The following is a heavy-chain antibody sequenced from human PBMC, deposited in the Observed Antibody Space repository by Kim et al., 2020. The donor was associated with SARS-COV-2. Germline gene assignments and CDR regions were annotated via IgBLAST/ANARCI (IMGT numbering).Heavy chain of an antibody. CDR2: ISSSSSYI. V-gene: IGHV3-21*01. J-gene: IGHJ4*02. CDR3: ARGSQDIVVVPAAMRWEPY. Sequence: GGSLRLSCAASGFTFSSYSMNWVRQAPGKGLEWVSSISSSSSYIYYADSVKGRFTISRDNAKNSLYLQMNSLRAEDTAVYYCARGSQDIVVVPAAMRWEPYWGQGTLVTVSS. D-gene: IGHD2-2*01. CDR1: GFTFSSYS.